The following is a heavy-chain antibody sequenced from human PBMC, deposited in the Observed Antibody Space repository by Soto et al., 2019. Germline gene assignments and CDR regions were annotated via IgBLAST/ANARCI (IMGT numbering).Heavy chain of an antibody. CDR2: IWYDGSNK. CDR3: ARDEIGGTVYRGFCDY. Sequence: QKYLVESGGGVVQPGGSLRLSCVASGSIFSGYGMHWVRQAPGKGLEWVAVIWYDGSNKYYADSVKGRFTISRDNSKNMLYLQKDSLRAKDTAVYYCARDEIGGTVYRGFCDYWGQGTLVTVSS. J-gene: IGHJ4*02. CDR1: GSIFSGYG. V-gene: IGHV3-33*01. D-gene: IGHD1-7*01.